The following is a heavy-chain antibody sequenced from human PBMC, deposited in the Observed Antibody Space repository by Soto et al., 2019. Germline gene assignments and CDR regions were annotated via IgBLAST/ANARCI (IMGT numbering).Heavy chain of an antibody. J-gene: IGHJ5*02. V-gene: IGHV3-33*01. D-gene: IGHD6-13*01. Sequence: PGGSPRLSCAASGFTFSDYGLHWVRQAPGRGLEWVAVIWYDGSNKYYADSVKGRFTISRDNAKNTLYLQMNSLRVEDTAVYYCARDRARPILSAVDLNWFDPWGQGTLVTVSS. CDR1: GFTFSDYG. CDR3: ARDRARPILSAVDLNWFDP. CDR2: IWYDGSNK.